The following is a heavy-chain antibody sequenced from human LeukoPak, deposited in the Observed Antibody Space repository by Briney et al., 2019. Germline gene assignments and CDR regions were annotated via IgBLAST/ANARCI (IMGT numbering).Heavy chain of an antibody. CDR1: GFTFSSYG. V-gene: IGHV3-30*18. CDR2: ISYDGSNK. Sequence: PGGSLRLSCAASGFTFSSYGMHWVRQAPGKGREWVAVISYDGSNKYYAYTVKGRFTISRDNSKKTLYLQMNSLRAEDTAVYYCAKCFRGRHGYYGSGSYSGYYYYMDVWGKGTTVTVSS. J-gene: IGHJ6*03. CDR3: AKCFRGRHGYYGSGSYSGYYYYMDV. D-gene: IGHD3-10*01.